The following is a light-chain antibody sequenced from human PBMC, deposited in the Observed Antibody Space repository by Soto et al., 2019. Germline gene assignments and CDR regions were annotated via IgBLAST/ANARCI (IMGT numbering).Light chain of an antibody. Sequence: QAVVTQEPSLSVSPGGTVTLTCGLSSGSVSTSYCPSWYQQTPGQAPRTLIYNTSTRSSGVPDRLSGSILGNKAALTITGAQADDASYYYCLLYLGGGIWVFGGGTKLTVL. CDR3: LLYLGGGIWV. CDR1: SGSVSTSYC. J-gene: IGLJ3*02. V-gene: IGLV8-61*01. CDR2: NTS.